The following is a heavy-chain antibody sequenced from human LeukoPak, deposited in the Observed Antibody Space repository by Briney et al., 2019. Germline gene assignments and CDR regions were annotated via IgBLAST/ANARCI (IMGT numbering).Heavy chain of an antibody. J-gene: IGHJ4*02. CDR3: ARRKDWCTRSSCHFDY. CDR2: ITSSSNTI. V-gene: IGHV3-48*01. D-gene: IGHD2-2*01. CDR1: GFTFSSSN. Sequence: GGSLRLSCAASGFTFSSSNMNWVRQAPGKGLEWVSYITSSSNTIYYADSVKGRFTISRDNAKNSLYLQMNSLRAEDTAVYYCARRKDWCTRSSCHFDYWGQGTLVTVSS.